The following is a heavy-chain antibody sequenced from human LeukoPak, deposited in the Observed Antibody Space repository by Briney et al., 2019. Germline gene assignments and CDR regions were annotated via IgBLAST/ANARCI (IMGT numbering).Heavy chain of an antibody. D-gene: IGHD6-19*01. CDR1: GYSFITYW. CDR2: IYPGDSDT. Sequence: GESLKISCKGSGYSFITYWIVWVRQMPGKGLEWMGIIYPGDSDTRYSLSFRGQVTISADMSIGTAYLHWSSLKASDTAVYYCARLPLPHNSASLDHWGQGTLVTVSS. V-gene: IGHV5-51*01. CDR3: ARLPLPHNSASLDH. J-gene: IGHJ4*02.